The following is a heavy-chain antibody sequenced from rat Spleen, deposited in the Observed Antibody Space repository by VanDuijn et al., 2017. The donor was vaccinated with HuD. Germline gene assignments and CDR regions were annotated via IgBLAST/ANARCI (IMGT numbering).Heavy chain of an antibody. V-gene: IGHV5-22*01. CDR1: GFTVSDYY. Sequence: EVQLVESGGGLVQPGRSLKLSCAASGFTVSDYYMAWVRQAPKKGLEWVASISFEGSSTYYGDSVKGRFTISRDNAKSTLFLQMDSLRSEDTATYYCTTMGEYWGQGVMVTVSS. CDR2: ISFEGSST. D-gene: IGHD1-12*02. CDR3: TTMGEY. J-gene: IGHJ2*01.